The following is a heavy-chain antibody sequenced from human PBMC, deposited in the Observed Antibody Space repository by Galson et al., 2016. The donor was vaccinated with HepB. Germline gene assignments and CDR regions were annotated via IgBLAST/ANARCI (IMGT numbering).Heavy chain of an antibody. Sequence: SLRLSCAASGFSFNTYSMHWVRQAPGKGLEWVAAITSAGDKQYYTDSVRGRFTISRDNSNNMMYLQMNSLRPEDTSVYYCARDAMGGGRGSYSAVDSWGQGTLVAVSS. CDR2: ITSAGDKQ. CDR1: GFSFNTYS. D-gene: IGHD1-26*01. V-gene: IGHV3-30*04. J-gene: IGHJ4*02. CDR3: ARDAMGGGRGSYSAVDS.